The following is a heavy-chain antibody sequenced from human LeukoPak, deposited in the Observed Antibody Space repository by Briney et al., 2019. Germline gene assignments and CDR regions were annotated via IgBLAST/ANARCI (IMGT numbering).Heavy chain of an antibody. D-gene: IGHD3-3*01. Sequence: PGGSLRLSCAASGFTFSGSWTSWVRQAPGKGLEWVANINQDGSAKNYLDSVKGRFTISIDRGKNSLYLQMNSLRDEDTAVNYCARELSWSGRDYWGQGTLVTVSS. CDR3: ARELSWSGRDY. V-gene: IGHV3-7*01. CDR1: GFTFSGSW. CDR2: INQDGSAK. J-gene: IGHJ4*02.